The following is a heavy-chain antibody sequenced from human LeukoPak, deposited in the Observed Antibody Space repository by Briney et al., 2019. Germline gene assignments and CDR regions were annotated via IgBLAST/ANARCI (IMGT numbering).Heavy chain of an antibody. Sequence: SETLSLTCTVSGGSISSSSYYWGWIRQPPGKGLEWIGYIYYSGSTYYNPSLKSRVTISVDTSKNQFSLKLSSVTAADTAVYYCARADYDFWSGYYKDYYYYYMDVWGKGTTVTVSS. V-gene: IGHV4-30-4*08. J-gene: IGHJ6*03. CDR2: IYYSGST. CDR3: ARADYDFWSGYYKDYYYYYMDV. D-gene: IGHD3-3*01. CDR1: GGSISSSSYY.